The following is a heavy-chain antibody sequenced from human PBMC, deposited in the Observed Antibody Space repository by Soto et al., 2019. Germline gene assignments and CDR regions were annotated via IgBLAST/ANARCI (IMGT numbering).Heavy chain of an antibody. D-gene: IGHD3-16*01. CDR1: GGSVSSSSYY. CDR2: VYYSGST. J-gene: IGHJ4*02. CDR3: GRLGGLATISYYFDY. V-gene: IGHV4-39*01. Sequence: SETLSLTCTVSGGSVSSSSYYWGWVRQPPGKGLEWIGSVYYSGSTYYNPSLESRVTISVDKSKNQFSLKLMSLSAADTAVYYCGRLGGLATISYYFDYWGQGALVTVSS.